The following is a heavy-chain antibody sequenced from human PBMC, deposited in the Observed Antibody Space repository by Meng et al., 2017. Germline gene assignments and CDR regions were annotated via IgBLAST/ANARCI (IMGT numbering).Heavy chain of an antibody. CDR2: IYYSGST. V-gene: IGHV4-31*03. Sequence: LRLSCTVSGGSISSGGYYWSWIRQHPGKGLEWIGYIYYSGSTYYNPSLKSRVTISVDTSKNQFSLKLSSVTAADTAVYYCARQGGIAAAGTIWFDPWGQGTLVTVSS. D-gene: IGHD6-13*01. CDR1: GGSISSGGYY. CDR3: ARQGGIAAAGTIWFDP. J-gene: IGHJ5*02.